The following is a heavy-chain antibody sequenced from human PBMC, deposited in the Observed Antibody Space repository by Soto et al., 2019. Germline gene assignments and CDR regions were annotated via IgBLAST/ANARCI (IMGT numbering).Heavy chain of an antibody. CDR3: ARDTTPSDY. V-gene: IGHV1-18*01. Sequence: QVQLVQSGAEVKKPGASVKVSCKTSGYTFTSYHISWVRQAPGHGLEWMGWISAYNTNTNYAQKFQGRVTMTTDTLTSTPYMELRSLRSDDTAVYYFARDTTPSDYWGQGTLVTVSS. CDR2: ISAYNTNT. D-gene: IGHD1-1*01. CDR1: GYTFTSYH. J-gene: IGHJ4*02.